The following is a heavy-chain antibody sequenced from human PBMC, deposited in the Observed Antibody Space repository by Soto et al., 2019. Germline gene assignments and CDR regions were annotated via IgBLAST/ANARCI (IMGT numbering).Heavy chain of an antibody. CDR2: INAGNGNT. CDR3: AKNIVVVTSLDY. J-gene: IGHJ4*01. D-gene: IGHD2-21*02. V-gene: IGHV1-3*05. CDR1: GYTFTSYA. Sequence: QVQLVQSGAEEKKPGASVKVSCKASGYTFTSYAMHWVRQAPGQRLEWMGWINAGNGNTKYSQKFQGRVTITRDTSASTAYMELRSLRSEDTAVYYCAKNIVVVTSLDYWGHGTLVSVSS.